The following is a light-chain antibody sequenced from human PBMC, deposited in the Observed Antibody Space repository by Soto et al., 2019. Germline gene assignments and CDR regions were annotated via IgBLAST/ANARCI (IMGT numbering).Light chain of an antibody. CDR3: QQYSSWVWT. Sequence: EIWMTQFPATLSKSPGESATFSCRASQSIGTKLAWYQQRPGQAPRLLMYGASTGATGIPARFSGSGSGTEFTLTIGRLQADDFAVYYCQQYSSWVWTLGPGTKVAIK. V-gene: IGKV3D-15*01. CDR1: QSIGTK. CDR2: GAS. J-gene: IGKJ1*01.